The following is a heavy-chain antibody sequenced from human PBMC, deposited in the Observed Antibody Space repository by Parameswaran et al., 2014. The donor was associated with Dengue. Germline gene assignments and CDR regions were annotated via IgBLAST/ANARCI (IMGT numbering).Heavy chain of an antibody. CDR2: INPNSGGT. J-gene: IGHJ6*03. CDR3: AREARCSSTSCYYYYYMDV. D-gene: IGHD2-2*01. V-gene: IGHV1-2*02. Sequence: WVRQAPGQGLEWTGWINPNSGGTNYAQKFQGRVTMTRDTSISTAYMELSRLRSDDTAVYYCAREARCSSTSCYYYYYMDVWGKGTTVTVSS.